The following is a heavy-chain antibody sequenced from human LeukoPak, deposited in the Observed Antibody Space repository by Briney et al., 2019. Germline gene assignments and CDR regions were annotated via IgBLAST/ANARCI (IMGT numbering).Heavy chain of an antibody. CDR3: ARRMGRRFGERYYYYHYMDV. CDR1: GGSFSGYY. J-gene: IGHJ6*03. V-gene: IGHV4-34*01. CDR2: INHSGSI. Sequence: PSETLSLTCAVFGGSFSGYYWSWIRQPPGKGLEWTGEINHSGSINYNSSLKSRVTISVDTSKNQFSLKLSSVTAAVTAVYYCARRMGRRFGERYYYYHYMDVWGKGTTVTISS. D-gene: IGHD3-10*01.